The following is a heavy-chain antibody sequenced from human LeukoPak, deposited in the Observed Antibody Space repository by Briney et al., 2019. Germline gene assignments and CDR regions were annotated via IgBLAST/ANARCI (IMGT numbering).Heavy chain of an antibody. CDR3: ARLGSSGYPHWFDY. D-gene: IGHD3-22*01. V-gene: IGHV4-34*01. CDR1: GGSFSGYY. CDR2: IYYSGST. Sequence: SETLSLTCAVYGGSFSGYYWSWIRQPPGKGLEWIGSIYYSGSTYYNPSLKSRVTISVDTSKNQFSLKLSSVTAADTAVYYCARLGSSGYPHWFDYWGQGTLVTVSS. J-gene: IGHJ4*02.